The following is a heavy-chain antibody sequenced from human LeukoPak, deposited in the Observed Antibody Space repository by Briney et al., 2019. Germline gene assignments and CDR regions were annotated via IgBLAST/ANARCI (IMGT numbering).Heavy chain of an antibody. CDR2: IKSKSDGGTT. V-gene: IGHV3-15*01. CDR3: IRLWFGEFI. J-gene: IGHJ3*02. D-gene: IGHD3-10*01. CDR1: GFTFSSYS. Sequence: GGSLRLSCAASGFTFSSYSMSWVRQAPGKGLEWVGRIKSKSDGGTTDYAAPVKGRFTISRDDSKNTLYLQMNSLKTEDTAVYYCIRLWFGEFIWGQGTMVSVSS.